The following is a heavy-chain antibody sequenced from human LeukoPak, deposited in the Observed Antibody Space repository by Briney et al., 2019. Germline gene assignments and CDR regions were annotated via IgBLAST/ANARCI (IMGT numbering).Heavy chain of an antibody. J-gene: IGHJ6*03. Sequence: PGGSLRLSCAASGFIFSNYAIHWVRQAPGKGLEYVSVISSNGGSTYYANSVKGRFTISRDNAKNSLYLQMNSLRAEDTALYYCAKSGIIQGYYFYYMDVWGKGTTVTISS. CDR3: AKSGIIQGYYFYYMDV. CDR1: GFIFSNYA. CDR2: ISSNGGST. D-gene: IGHD5-18*01. V-gene: IGHV3-64*01.